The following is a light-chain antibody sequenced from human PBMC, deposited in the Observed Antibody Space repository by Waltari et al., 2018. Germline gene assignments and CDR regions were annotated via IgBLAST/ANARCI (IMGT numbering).Light chain of an antibody. CDR3: SSYAGSSTLV. CDR1: SSDVGDSYY. Sequence: QSALTQPRSVSGSPGQSVTISCTGTSSDVGDSYYVSWYQQNPGKAPNLMIYDVNKRPSGVPYRFSGSKSGNTAPLTISGLQPEDEADYYCSSYAGSSTLVFGGGTKLTVL. V-gene: IGLV2-11*01. CDR2: DVN. J-gene: IGLJ3*02.